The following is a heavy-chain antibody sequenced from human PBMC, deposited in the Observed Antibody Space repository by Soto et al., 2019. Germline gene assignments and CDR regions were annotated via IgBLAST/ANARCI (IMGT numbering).Heavy chain of an antibody. J-gene: IGHJ4*02. CDR1: GFTFSSYS. D-gene: IGHD3-22*01. V-gene: IGHV3-48*02. CDR3: ASSEIHNYYDSSGPPGY. CDR2: ISSSSSTI. Sequence: LRLSCAASGFTFSSYSMNWVRQAPGKGLEWVSYISSSSSTIYYADSVKGRFTISRDNAKNSLYLQMNSLRDEDTAVYYCASSEIHNYYDSSGPPGYWGQGTLVTVSS.